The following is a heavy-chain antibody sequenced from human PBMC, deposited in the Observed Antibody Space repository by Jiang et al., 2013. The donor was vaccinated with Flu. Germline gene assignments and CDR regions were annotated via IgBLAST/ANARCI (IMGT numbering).Heavy chain of an antibody. V-gene: IGHV3-33*01. CDR3: ATQGAGCGGDCSLDF. D-gene: IGHD2-21*02. CDR2: IWYDGSNK. CDR1: GFNFRFYG. J-gene: IGHJ4*02. Sequence: AASGFNFRFYGIHWVRQAPGKGLEWVAFIWYDGSNKYYAESVKGRFTISRDNSKNTLFLQMNSLRAEDTALYYCATQGAGCGGDCSLDFWGQGTMVTVSS.